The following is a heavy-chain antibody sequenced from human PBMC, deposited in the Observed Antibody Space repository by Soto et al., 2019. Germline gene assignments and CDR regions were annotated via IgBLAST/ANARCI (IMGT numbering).Heavy chain of an antibody. CDR1: GGTFSSYA. J-gene: IGHJ6*02. D-gene: IGHD2-15*01. CDR2: ILPIFGTA. V-gene: IGHV1-69*01. Sequence: QVQLVQSGAEVKKPGSSVKVSCKASGGTFSSYAISWVRQAPGQGLEWMGGILPIFGTANYAQKFQGRVTITADESTSTAYMELSSLRSEDTAVYYCARPRQLLAEPYYYYGMDVWGQGTTVTVSS. CDR3: ARPRQLLAEPYYYYGMDV.